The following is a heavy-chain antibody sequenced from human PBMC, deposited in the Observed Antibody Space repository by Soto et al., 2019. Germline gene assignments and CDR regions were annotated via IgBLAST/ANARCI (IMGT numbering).Heavy chain of an antibody. V-gene: IGHV1-3*01. CDR2: INAGNGNT. J-gene: IGHJ5*02. Sequence: ASVKVSCKASGYTFTSYAMHWVRQAPGQRLEWMGWINAGNGNTKYSQKFQGRVTITRDTSASTAYMELSSLRSEDTAVYYCARAPDDYGITNWFDPWGQGTLVTVSS. D-gene: IGHD4-17*01. CDR1: GYTFTSYA. CDR3: ARAPDDYGITNWFDP.